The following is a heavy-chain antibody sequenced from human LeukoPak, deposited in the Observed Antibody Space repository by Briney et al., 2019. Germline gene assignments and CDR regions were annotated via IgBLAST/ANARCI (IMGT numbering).Heavy chain of an antibody. CDR1: GFTFNTYS. V-gene: IGHV3-74*01. D-gene: IGHD5-12*01. J-gene: IGHJ4*02. CDR2: INSDGSST. Sequence: PGGSLRLSCEASGFTFNTYSMNWARQAPGKGLVWVSRINSDGSSTSYADSVKGRFTISRDNAKNTLYLQMNSLRAEDTAVYYCARVGYSGYDPIDYWGQGTLVTVSS. CDR3: ARVGYSGYDPIDY.